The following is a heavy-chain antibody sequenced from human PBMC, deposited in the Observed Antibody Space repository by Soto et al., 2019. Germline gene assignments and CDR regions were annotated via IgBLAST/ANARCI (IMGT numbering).Heavy chain of an antibody. CDR2: ISAYNGNT. Sequence: AVVKVSCTASGYTFTSYGISWVRHAPGQGLEWMGWISAYNGNTNYAQKLQGRVTMTTDTSTSTAYMELRSLRSDDMAVYYCARDSSSYNWFDPRGQGALLTVSS. V-gene: IGHV1-18*03. CDR1: GYTFTSYG. J-gene: IGHJ5*02. D-gene: IGHD6-13*01. CDR3: ARDSSSYNWFDP.